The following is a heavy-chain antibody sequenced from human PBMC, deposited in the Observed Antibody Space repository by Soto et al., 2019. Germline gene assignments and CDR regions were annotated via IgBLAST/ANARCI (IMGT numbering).Heavy chain of an antibody. CDR3: ARRVDDYSNYWFDP. CDR2: IYYSGST. Sequence: QVQLQESGPGLVKPSQTLSLTCTVSGGSISSGGYYWSWIRQHPGKVLEWIGYIYYSGSTYYNPSLKSRVTISVDTSKNQFSLKLSSVTAADTAVYYCARRVDDYSNYWFDPWGQGTLVTVSS. CDR1: GGSISSGGYY. V-gene: IGHV4-31*03. J-gene: IGHJ5*02. D-gene: IGHD4-4*01.